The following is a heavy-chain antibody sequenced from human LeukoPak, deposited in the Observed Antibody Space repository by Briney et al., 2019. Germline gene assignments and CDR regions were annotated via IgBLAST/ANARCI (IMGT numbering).Heavy chain of an antibody. CDR1: GYTFTSYG. V-gene: IGHV1-18*01. J-gene: IGHJ3*02. Sequence: ASVKVSCKASGYTFTSYGISWVRQAPGQGLEWMGWISAYNGNTNYAQKFQGRVTITADESTSTAYMELSSLRSEDTAVYYCARDFLAYCGGDCYPDAFDIWGQGTMVTVSS. D-gene: IGHD2-21*02. CDR2: ISAYNGNT. CDR3: ARDFLAYCGGDCYPDAFDI.